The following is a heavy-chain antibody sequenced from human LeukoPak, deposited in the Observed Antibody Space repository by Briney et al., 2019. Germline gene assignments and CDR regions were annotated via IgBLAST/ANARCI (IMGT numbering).Heavy chain of an antibody. J-gene: IGHJ4*02. CDR3: AHRRENDYATSFDY. Sequence: SGPTLVKPTQTLTLTCTFSGFSLSTSGVGVGWIRQPPGKALEWLALIYWDDDKRYSPSLKSRLTITKDTSKNQVVLTMTNVDPVDTATYYCAHRRENDYATSFDYWGQGTLVIVSS. V-gene: IGHV2-5*02. D-gene: IGHD4-17*01. CDR2: IYWDDDK. CDR1: GFSLSTSGVG.